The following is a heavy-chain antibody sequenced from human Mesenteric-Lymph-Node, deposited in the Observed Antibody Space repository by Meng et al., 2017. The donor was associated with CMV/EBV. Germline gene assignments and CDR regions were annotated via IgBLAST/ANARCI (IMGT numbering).Heavy chain of an antibody. CDR1: GYSFSTYW. CDR3: ARGDGGFYYFDY. J-gene: IGHJ4*02. Sequence: GESLKISCKGSGYSFSTYWVGWVRQMPGKGLEWMGIIYPGDSDTRYSPSFQGQVTMSADKSISTAYLQCSSLKASDTAIYYCARGDGGFYYFDYWGQGTLVTVSS. D-gene: IGHD2-15*01. V-gene: IGHV5-51*01. CDR2: IYPGDSDT.